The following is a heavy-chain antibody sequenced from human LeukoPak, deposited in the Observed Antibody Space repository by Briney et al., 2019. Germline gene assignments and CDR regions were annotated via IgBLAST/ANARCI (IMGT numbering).Heavy chain of an antibody. CDR1: GFTDSSNY. V-gene: IGHV3-53*01. Sequence: GGSLRLSCAASGFTDSSNYMSWVRQAPGKGLEWVSVIYSGGSTYYADSVKGRFTISRDNSKNTLYLQMNSLRAEDTAVYYCARDHRGPAATHNWFDPWGQGTLVTVSS. CDR3: ARDHRGPAATHNWFDP. CDR2: IYSGGST. J-gene: IGHJ5*02. D-gene: IGHD2-2*01.